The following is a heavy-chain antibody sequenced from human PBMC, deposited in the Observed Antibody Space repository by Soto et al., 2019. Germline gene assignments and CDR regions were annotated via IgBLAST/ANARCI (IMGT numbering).Heavy chain of an antibody. D-gene: IGHD3-10*01. CDR1: GGSISSSSYY. CDR3: AVSYGSGSYPRRMRHGVNNWFDP. J-gene: IGHJ5*02. Sequence: SETLSLTCTVSGGSISSSSYYWGWIRQPPGKGLEWIGEIYHSGSTNYNPSLKSRVTISVDKSKNQFSLKLSSVTAADTAVYYCAVSYGSGSYPRRMRHGVNNWFDPWGQGTLVTVSS. CDR2: IYHSGST. V-gene: IGHV4-39*07.